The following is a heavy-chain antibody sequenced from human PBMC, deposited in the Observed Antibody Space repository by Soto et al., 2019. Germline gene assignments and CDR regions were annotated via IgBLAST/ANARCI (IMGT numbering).Heavy chain of an antibody. CDR1: GFTFSSYG. CDR3: AKGGGNDILTGYYIDY. V-gene: IGHV3-30*18. Sequence: PGGSLRLSCAASGFTFSSYGMHWVRQAPGKGLEWVAVISYDGSNKYYADSVKGRFTISRDNSKNTLYLQMNSLRAEDTAVYYCAKGGGNDILTGYYIDYWGQGTLVTVSS. D-gene: IGHD3-9*01. J-gene: IGHJ4*02. CDR2: ISYDGSNK.